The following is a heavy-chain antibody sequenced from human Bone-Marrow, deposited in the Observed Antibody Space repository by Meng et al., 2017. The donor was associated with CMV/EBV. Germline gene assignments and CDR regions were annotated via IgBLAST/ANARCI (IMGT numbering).Heavy chain of an antibody. CDR1: GGSISTYY. J-gene: IGHJ6*01. D-gene: IGHD6-13*01. V-gene: IGHV4-59*01. Sequence: SETLSLTCTVSGGSISTYYWSWIRQPPGKGLEWIGYIYSSGSTNYNPSLKSRVTISVDTSKNQFSLRLSSVTAADTAVYYCARTLYSSSWSHELIYYYYGMDVWGQGTTVTVYS. CDR2: IYSSGST. CDR3: ARTLYSSSWSHELIYYYYGMDV.